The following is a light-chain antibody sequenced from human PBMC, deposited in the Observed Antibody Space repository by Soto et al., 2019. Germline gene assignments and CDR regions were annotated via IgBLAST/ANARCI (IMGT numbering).Light chain of an antibody. CDR2: DVT. V-gene: IGLV2-14*03. Sequence: QSVLTQPASVSGSPGQSITISCTGTSSDVGGYNYVSWYQQHPGRAPKLIIYDVTNRPSGISNRFSGSKSGNTASLTISGLQTKDEADYYCISFTSRHIYVFGTGTKVTVL. CDR3: ISFTSRHIYV. CDR1: SSDVGGYNY. J-gene: IGLJ1*01.